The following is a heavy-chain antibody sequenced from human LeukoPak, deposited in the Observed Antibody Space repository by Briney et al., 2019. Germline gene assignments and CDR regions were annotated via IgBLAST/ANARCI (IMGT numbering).Heavy chain of an antibody. J-gene: IGHJ3*02. Sequence: ASVKVSCKASGYTFTKYGGNWVRQAPGQGLEWMGWINSYNGNTNYAQKLQGRVTMTTDTSSSTAYMELRSLRSDDTAVYYCARVSGSYLDDAFDIWGQGTMVTVSS. CDR1: GYTFTKYG. V-gene: IGHV1-18*01. D-gene: IGHD1-26*01. CDR3: ARVSGSYLDDAFDI. CDR2: INSYNGNT.